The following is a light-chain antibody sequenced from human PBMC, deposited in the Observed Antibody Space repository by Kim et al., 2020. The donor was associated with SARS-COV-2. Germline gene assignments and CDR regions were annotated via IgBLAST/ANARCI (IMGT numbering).Light chain of an antibody. J-gene: IGLJ2*01. CDR2: QNN. V-gene: IGLV3-1*01. CDR1: ELENKY. CDR3: QVWDTSAAV. Sequence: SYELTQPPSVSVSPGQTGSVTCSGDELENKYVSWYQQKPGQSPILVIYQNNKRPSGIPERFSGSNSGNTATLTISGPQSTDEADYFCQVWDTSAAVFGGG.